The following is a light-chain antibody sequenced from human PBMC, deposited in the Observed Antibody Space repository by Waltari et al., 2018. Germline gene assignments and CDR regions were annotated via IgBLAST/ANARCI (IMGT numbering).Light chain of an antibody. CDR1: SSDVGDYNY. CDR2: DVT. J-gene: IGLJ2*01. Sequence: QSALTQPRSVSGSPGQSVTISCTGTSSDVGDYNYVSWYQQHPDKAPKLMIYDVTKRPSWIPDLFSGSKSGNTASLTSSGLQAEDESDYCCCSYAGRYTFDVVFGGGTKLTVL. CDR3: CSYAGRYTFDVV. V-gene: IGLV2-11*01.